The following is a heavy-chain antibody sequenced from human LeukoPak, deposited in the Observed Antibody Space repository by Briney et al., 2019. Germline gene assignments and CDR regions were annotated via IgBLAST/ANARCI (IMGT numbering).Heavy chain of an antibody. V-gene: IGHV3-23*01. D-gene: IGHD3-22*01. CDR3: AKGSYYDSSGSFYFDY. CDR1: GFTFSSYA. Sequence: PGGSLRLSCAASGFTFSSYAMSWVRQAPGKGLEWVSAISGSGGSTYYADSVKGRFTISRDNSKNTLYVQVNGLGTEDTAAYYCAKGSYYDSSGSFYFDYWGQGTLVTVSS. CDR2: ISGSGGST. J-gene: IGHJ4*02.